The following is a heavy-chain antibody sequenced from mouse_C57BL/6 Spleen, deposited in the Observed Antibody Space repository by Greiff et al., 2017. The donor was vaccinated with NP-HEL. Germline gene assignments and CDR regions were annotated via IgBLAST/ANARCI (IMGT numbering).Heavy chain of an antibody. D-gene: IGHD1-1*01. CDR3: ARGYYYGSSLYYYAMDY. CDR2: IYPGDGDP. V-gene: IGHV1-82*01. J-gene: IGHJ4*01. CDR1: GYAFSSSW. Sequence: QVQLQQSGPELVKPGASVKISCKASGYAFSSSWMNWVKQRPGKGLEWIGRIYPGDGDPNYNGKLQGKATLTADKSSSTAYMQLSSLSSEDSAVYFCARGYYYGSSLYYYAMDYWGQGTSVTVSS.